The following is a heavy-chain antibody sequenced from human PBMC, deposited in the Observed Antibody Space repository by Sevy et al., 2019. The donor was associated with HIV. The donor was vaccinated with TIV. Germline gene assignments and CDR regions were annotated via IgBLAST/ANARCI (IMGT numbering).Heavy chain of an antibody. J-gene: IGHJ3*02. CDR2: IKQDGSEK. CDR1: GFTFSSYW. V-gene: IGHV3-7*03. D-gene: IGHD3-10*01. Sequence: GGSLRLSCAASGFTFSSYWMSWVRQAPGKGLEWVANIKQDGSEKYYVDSVKGRFTISRDNAKNSPYLQMNSLRAEDTAVYYCARKRITMVRGVIGDAFDIWGQGTMVTVSS. CDR3: ARKRITMVRGVIGDAFDI.